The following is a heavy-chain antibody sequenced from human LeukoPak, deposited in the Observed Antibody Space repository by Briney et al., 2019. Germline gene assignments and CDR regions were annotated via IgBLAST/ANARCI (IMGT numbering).Heavy chain of an antibody. D-gene: IGHD3-22*01. V-gene: IGHV3-30*04. CDR2: LSYDGSGN. Sequence: GGSLRLSCAASGFTFSTYAMHWVRQAPGKGLEWVTALSYDGSGNYDADSVKGRFTISRDNSKNTLYLQMNSLRAEDTAVYYCARGGFHDRSGFFDYWGQGTLVAVSS. CDR1: GFTFSTYA. J-gene: IGHJ4*02. CDR3: ARGGFHDRSGFFDY.